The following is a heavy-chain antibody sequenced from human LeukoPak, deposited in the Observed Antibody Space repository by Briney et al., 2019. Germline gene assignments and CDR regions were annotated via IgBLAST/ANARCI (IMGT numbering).Heavy chain of an antibody. Sequence: PGGSLRLSCAASGFTFDDYGMSWVRQAPGKGLEWVSSISSSSSYIYYADTVKGRFTISRDNAKNSLYLQMNSLRAEDTAVYYCARPSLHQADYYDSSGSMGYWGQGTLVTVSS. V-gene: IGHV3-21*01. CDR1: GFTFDDYG. D-gene: IGHD3-22*01. J-gene: IGHJ4*02. CDR3: ARPSLHQADYYDSSGSMGY. CDR2: ISSSSSYI.